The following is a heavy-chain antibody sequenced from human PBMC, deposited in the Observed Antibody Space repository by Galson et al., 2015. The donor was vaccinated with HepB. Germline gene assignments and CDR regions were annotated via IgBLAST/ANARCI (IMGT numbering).Heavy chain of an antibody. V-gene: IGHV3-64D*06. CDR2: ISSNGGST. CDR3: VKGGGYCGGDCRHFDY. Sequence: SLRLSCAASGFTFSSYAMHWVRQAPGKGLEYVSAISSNGGSTYYADSVKGRFTISRDNSKNTLYLQMSSLRAEDTAVYYCVKGGGYCGGDCRHFDYWGQGTLVTVSS. J-gene: IGHJ4*02. CDR1: GFTFSSYA. D-gene: IGHD2-21*02.